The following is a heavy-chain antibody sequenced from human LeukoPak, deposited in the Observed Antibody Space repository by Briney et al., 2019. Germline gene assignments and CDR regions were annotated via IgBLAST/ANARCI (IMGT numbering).Heavy chain of an antibody. D-gene: IGHD3-10*01. CDR2: INVEGTTT. J-gene: IGHJ4*02. V-gene: IGHV3-74*01. Sequence: GGSLRLSCADSGFTFTRFWMHWVRQAPGKGLVWVSRINVEGTTTTYVDSVEGRFTISRDENALYLQMNHLRVDDTAVYYCTRGGEEPFDYWGQGTLVTVSP. CDR1: GFTFTRFW. CDR3: TRGGEEPFDY.